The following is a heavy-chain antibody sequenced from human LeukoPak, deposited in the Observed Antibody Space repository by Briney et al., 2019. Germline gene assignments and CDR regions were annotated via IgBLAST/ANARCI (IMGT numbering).Heavy chain of an antibody. Sequence: PSETLSLTCTVSGGSISSSSYYWSWIRQPPGKGLEWIGEINHSGSTNYNPSLKSRVTISVDTSKNQFSLKLSSVTAADTAVYYCARARKAAAGTVLYYYGMDVWGQGTTVTVSS. CDR2: INHSGST. CDR3: ARARKAAAGTVLYYYGMDV. J-gene: IGHJ6*02. D-gene: IGHD6-13*01. CDR1: GGSISSSSYY. V-gene: IGHV4-39*07.